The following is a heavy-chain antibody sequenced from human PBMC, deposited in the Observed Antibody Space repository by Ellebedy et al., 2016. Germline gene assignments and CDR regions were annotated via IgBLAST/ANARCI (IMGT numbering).Heavy chain of an antibody. CDR3: ARDMTGYSYDSLFDY. V-gene: IGHV3-30*04. CDR1: GFTFSSYA. D-gene: IGHD5-18*01. J-gene: IGHJ4*02. CDR2: ISYDGRNK. Sequence: GESLKISCAASGFTFSSYAMHWVRQAPGKGLEWVAVISYDGRNKYFADSVKGRFTISRDNSKNTLYLQMNSLRAEDTAAYYCARDMTGYSYDSLFDYWGQGTLVTVSS.